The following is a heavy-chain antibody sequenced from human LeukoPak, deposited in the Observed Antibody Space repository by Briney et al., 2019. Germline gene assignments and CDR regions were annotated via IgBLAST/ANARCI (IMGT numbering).Heavy chain of an antibody. J-gene: IGHJ6*02. Sequence: GASVNVSCKASGGTLSSYSISWVRQAPGQGREWMGGIIPIFGTANYAQKSQGRVTITADESTSTAYMELSSLRSEDTAVYYCARARGSSYYYYGMDVWGQGTTVTVSS. CDR3: ARARGSSYYYYGMDV. CDR1: GGTLSSYS. V-gene: IGHV1-69*13. D-gene: IGHD6-13*01. CDR2: IIPIFGTA.